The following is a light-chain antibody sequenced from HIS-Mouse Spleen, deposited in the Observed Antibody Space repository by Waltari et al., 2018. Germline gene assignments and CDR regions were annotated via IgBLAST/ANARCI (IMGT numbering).Light chain of an antibody. CDR3: YSTDSSGNWV. J-gene: IGLJ3*02. V-gene: IGLV3-10*01. Sequence: SYELTQPPSVSVSPGQTARITCSGDALPKKYAYWYQQKSGQAPVLVTYEDSKRPSGIPGRFSGSSSGTMATLTISGAQVEDEADYYCYSTDSSGNWVFGGGTKLTVL. CDR1: ALPKKY. CDR2: EDS.